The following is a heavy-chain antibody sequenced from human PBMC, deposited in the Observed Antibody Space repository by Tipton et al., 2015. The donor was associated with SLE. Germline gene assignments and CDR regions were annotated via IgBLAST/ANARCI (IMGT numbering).Heavy chain of an antibody. CDR3: ARTHHTYYYDSSGYSPTPFLFDY. D-gene: IGHD3-22*01. J-gene: IGHJ4*02. Sequence: LRLSCAVSGGSISSYYWSWIRQPPGKGLEWIGYIYYSGSTNYNPSLKSRVTISVDTSKNQFSLKLSSVTAADTAVYYCARTHHTYYYDSSGYSPTPFLFDYWGQGTLVTVSS. CDR1: GGSISSYY. CDR2: IYYSGST. V-gene: IGHV4-59*12.